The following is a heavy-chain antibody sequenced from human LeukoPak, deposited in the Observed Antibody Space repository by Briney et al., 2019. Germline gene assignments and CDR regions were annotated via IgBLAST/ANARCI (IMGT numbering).Heavy chain of an antibody. CDR2: IYYSGST. J-gene: IGHJ4*02. CDR1: GGSISSYY. Sequence: SETLSLTCTVSGGSISSYYWSWIRQPPGKGLEWIGYIYYSGSTNYNPSLKSRVTISVDTSKNQFSLKLSSVTAADTAVYYCARDVGGHGDYWGQGTLVTVSS. V-gene: IGHV4-59*01. CDR3: ARDVGGHGDY. D-gene: IGHD5-12*01.